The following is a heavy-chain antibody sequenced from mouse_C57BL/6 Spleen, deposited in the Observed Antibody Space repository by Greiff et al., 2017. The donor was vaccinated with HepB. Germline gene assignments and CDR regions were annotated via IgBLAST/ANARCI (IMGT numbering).Heavy chain of an antibody. CDR2: IRSKSNNYAT. D-gene: IGHD2-4*01. CDR3: VRGGDYAAMDY. J-gene: IGHJ4*01. CDR1: GFSFNTYA. Sequence: EVQRVESGGGLVQPKGSLKLSCAASGFSFNTYAMNWVRQAPGKGLEWVARIRSKSNNYATYYADSVKDRFTISRDDSESMLYLQMNNLKTEDTAMYYCVRGGDYAAMDYWGQGTSVTVSS. V-gene: IGHV10-1*01.